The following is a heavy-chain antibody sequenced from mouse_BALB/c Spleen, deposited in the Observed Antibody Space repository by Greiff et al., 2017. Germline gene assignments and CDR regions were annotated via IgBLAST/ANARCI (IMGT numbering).Heavy chain of an antibody. CDR2: IWSGGST. CDR3: ASADGYYVSSFAY. D-gene: IGHD2-3*01. CDR1: GFSLTSYG. V-gene: IGHV2-2*02. J-gene: IGHJ3*01. Sequence: QVQLQQSGPGLVQPSQSLSITCTVSGFSLTSYGVHWVRQSPGKGLEWLGVIWSGGSTDYNAAFISRLSISKDNSTSQVFFKMNSLQANDTAIYYCASADGYYVSSFAYWGQGTLVTVSA.